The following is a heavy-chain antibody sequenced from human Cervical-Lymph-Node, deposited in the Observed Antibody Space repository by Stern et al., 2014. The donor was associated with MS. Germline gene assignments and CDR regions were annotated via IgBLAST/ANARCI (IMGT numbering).Heavy chain of an antibody. CDR1: GDSISSYTHY. Sequence: QLQLQESGPGLVKPSETLSLTCAVSGDSISSYTHYWAWIRQPPGKGLEWIGSVYYSGATYYNPSLKSPVHIPVDTSKNHFSLGLNSVTAADTAVYYCAKHACTGAACPFDLWGQGTLVTVSS. V-gene: IGHV4-39*01. D-gene: IGHD2-8*02. CDR2: VYYSGAT. CDR3: AKHACTGAACPFDL. J-gene: IGHJ4*02.